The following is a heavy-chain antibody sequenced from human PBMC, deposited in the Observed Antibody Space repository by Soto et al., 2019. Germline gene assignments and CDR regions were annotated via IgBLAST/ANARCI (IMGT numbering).Heavy chain of an antibody. V-gene: IGHV1-69*01. Sequence: QGQLVQSGAEVKKPGSSVKVSCKASGGTFSSYAISWVRQAPGQGLEWMGGIIPIFGTANYAQKFQGRVTITADESTSTAYMELSSLRSEDTAVYYCARDSGEGVGFGDDGMDVWGQGTTVTVSS. CDR3: ARDSGEGVGFGDDGMDV. CDR1: GGTFSSYA. CDR2: IIPIFGTA. J-gene: IGHJ6*02. D-gene: IGHD3-10*01.